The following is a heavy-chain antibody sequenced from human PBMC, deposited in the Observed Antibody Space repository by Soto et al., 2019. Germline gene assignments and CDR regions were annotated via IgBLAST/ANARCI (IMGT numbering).Heavy chain of an antibody. J-gene: IGHJ1*01. D-gene: IGHD2-15*01. CDR1: GYTFPSYG. CDR3: ARSALLPDL. CDR2: ISAYNGNT. V-gene: IGHV1-18*01. Sequence: QVQLVQSGAEVKKPGASVKVSCKASGYTFPSYGISWVRQAPGQGLEWMGWISAYNGNTNSAQKLQGRVTTTTDTPTSTANPALSSLGPRDPAVYYRARSALLPDLRGQGSLVTVSS.